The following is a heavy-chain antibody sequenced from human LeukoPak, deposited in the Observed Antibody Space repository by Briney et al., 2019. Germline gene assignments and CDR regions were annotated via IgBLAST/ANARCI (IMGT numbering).Heavy chain of an antibody. CDR3: AKDEGSGWYYFDY. J-gene: IGHJ4*02. D-gene: IGHD6-19*01. CDR2: ISGSGGST. V-gene: IGHV3-23*01. CDR1: GFTFSSYA. Sequence: QTGGSLRLSCAASGFTFSSYAMSWVRQAPGKGLEWVSAISGSGGSTYYADSVKGRFTISRDISKNTLYLQMNSLRAEDTAVYYCAKDEGSGWYYFDYWGQGSLVTVSS.